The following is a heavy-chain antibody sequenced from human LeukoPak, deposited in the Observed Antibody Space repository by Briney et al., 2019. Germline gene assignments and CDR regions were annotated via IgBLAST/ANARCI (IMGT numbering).Heavy chain of an antibody. V-gene: IGHV3-23*01. Sequence: PGGSLRLSCAASGFTFRSYAMTWVRQAPGKGLEWVSGISSSGGSTYYADSVKGRFTISRDNSKNTLYLQLNSLRAEDMAVYYCAKVGRYCTDGNCIDCFDYWGQGTLVTVSS. CDR3: AKVGRYCTDGNCIDCFDY. D-gene: IGHD2-8*01. J-gene: IGHJ4*02. CDR1: GFTFRSYA. CDR2: ISSSGGST.